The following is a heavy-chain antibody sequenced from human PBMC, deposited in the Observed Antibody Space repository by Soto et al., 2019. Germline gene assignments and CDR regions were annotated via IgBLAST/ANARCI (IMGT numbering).Heavy chain of an antibody. CDR2: IWYDGSNK. CDR3: ARDPLVLVPAAIGIDY. CDR1: GFTFSSYG. Sequence: GVSLRLSCAASGFTFSSYGMRWGRQAPSKGLEWVAVIWYDGSNKYYADSVKGRFTISRDNSKNTLYLQMNSLRAEDTAVYYCARDPLVLVPAAIGIDYWGQGTLVTVSS. V-gene: IGHV3-33*01. J-gene: IGHJ4*02. D-gene: IGHD2-2*02.